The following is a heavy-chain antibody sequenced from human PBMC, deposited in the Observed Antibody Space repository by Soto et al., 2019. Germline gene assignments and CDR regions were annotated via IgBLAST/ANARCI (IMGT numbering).Heavy chain of an antibody. V-gene: IGHV3-23*01. Sequence: PGGSLRLSCAASGFTFRDYPMTWVRQAPGQGLEYVSSITNSGDRAFYVDSVKGRFTISRDNSKNTLYLQMNSLRVEDTAIYYCAIGVVDRCVHSWDQGTLVTGSS. CDR2: ITNSGDRA. CDR3: AIGVVDRCVHS. D-gene: IGHD3-10*02. J-gene: IGHJ5*02. CDR1: GFTFRDYP.